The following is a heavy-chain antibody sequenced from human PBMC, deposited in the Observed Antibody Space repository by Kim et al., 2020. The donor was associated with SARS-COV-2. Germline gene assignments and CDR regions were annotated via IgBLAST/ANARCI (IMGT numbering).Heavy chain of an antibody. CDR3: AKANLWGFGVVTPNWFDP. V-gene: IGHV3-23*01. D-gene: IGHD3-3*01. J-gene: IGHJ5*02. Sequence: VKGRFTISRDTSKNTLYLQMNSLRAEDTAVYYCAKANLWGFGVVTPNWFDPWGQGTLVTVSS.